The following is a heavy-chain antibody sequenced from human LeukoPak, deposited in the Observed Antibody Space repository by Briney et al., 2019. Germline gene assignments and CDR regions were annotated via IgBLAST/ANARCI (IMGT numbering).Heavy chain of an antibody. D-gene: IGHD3-10*01. CDR2: INPSGGGT. CDR3: ARRSAYGSGSYYVDY. J-gene: IGHJ4*02. V-gene: IGHV1-46*01. Sequence: ASGKVSCKASGYTFTSFYMHWVRHAPGQGLEWMGIINPSGGGTSYAQKFQGRVTMTRDTSTSTVYMELSSLRSEDTAVYYCARRSAYGSGSYYVDYWGQGTLVPVSS. CDR1: GYTFTSFY.